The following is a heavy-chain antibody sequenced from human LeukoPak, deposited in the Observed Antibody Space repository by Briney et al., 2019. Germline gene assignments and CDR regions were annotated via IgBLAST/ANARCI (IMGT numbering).Heavy chain of an antibody. Sequence: GGSLRLSCAASGFTFSSYWMHWVRQVPGKGLVWVSRINSDGTSTSYADSVEGRFTISRDNAKNTLYLQMNSLRAEDTAVYYCARRGSYGDYSVYWGQGTLVTVSS. D-gene: IGHD4-17*01. CDR2: INSDGTST. CDR1: GFTFSSYW. V-gene: IGHV3-74*01. J-gene: IGHJ4*02. CDR3: ARRGSYGDYSVY.